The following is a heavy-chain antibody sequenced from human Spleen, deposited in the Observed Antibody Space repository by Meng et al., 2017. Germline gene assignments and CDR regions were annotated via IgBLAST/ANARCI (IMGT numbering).Heavy chain of an antibody. CDR3: AKLYCGGDCYIRKRLDY. Sequence: GESLKISCAASGFTFSSYAMSWVRQAPGKGLEWVSAISGSGDTTYYADSVKGRFTISRDNSKNTLYLQINSLRAEDTAVYYCAKLYCGGDCYIRKRLDYWGQGTLVTVSS. CDR2: ISGSGDTT. D-gene: IGHD2-21*02. J-gene: IGHJ4*02. V-gene: IGHV3-23*01. CDR1: GFTFSSYA.